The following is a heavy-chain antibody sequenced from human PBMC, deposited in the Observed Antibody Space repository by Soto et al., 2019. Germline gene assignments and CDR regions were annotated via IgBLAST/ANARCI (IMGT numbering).Heavy chain of an antibody. D-gene: IGHD6-13*01. CDR2: ISGSGGST. CDR1: GFTFSSYA. Sequence: PVGSLRLSCAASGFTFSSYAMSWVRQAPGKGLEWVSAISGSGGSTYYADSVKGRFTISRDNSKNTLYLQMNSLRAEDTAVYYCAKASAAADAGPFDYWGQGTLVTVSS. V-gene: IGHV3-23*01. J-gene: IGHJ4*02. CDR3: AKASAAADAGPFDY.